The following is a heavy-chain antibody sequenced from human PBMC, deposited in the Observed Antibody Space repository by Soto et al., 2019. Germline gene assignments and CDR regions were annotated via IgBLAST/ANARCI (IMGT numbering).Heavy chain of an antibody. D-gene: IGHD6-13*01. CDR2: IYYSGST. CDR1: GGSISSGGYY. Sequence: PSETLSLTCTVSGGSISSGGYYWSWIRQHPGKGLEWIGDIYYSGSTNYNPSLKSRVTISVDTSKNQFSLKVTSVTAADTAVYYCARGEWGGIAAAGTDYWGQGNLVTVSS. CDR3: ARGEWGGIAAAGTDY. J-gene: IGHJ4*02. V-gene: IGHV4-31*03.